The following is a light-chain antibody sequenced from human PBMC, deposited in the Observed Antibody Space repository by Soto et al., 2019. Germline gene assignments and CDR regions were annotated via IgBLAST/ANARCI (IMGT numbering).Light chain of an antibody. CDR2: VAS. CDR3: QQYYSYPWT. CDR1: QSISSY. Sequence: DIQMTQSPSSLSASVGDRVTITCRASQSISSYLSWYQQKPGKAPKLLINVASTLQSGVPSRFSGSGSGTDFTLTISCLQSEDFATYYCQQYYSYPWTFGQGTKVDIK. V-gene: IGKV1-39*01. J-gene: IGKJ1*01.